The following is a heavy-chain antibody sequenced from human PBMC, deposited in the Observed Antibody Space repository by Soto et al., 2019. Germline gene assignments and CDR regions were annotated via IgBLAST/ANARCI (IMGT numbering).Heavy chain of an antibody. CDR1: GFTFSDYY. CDR2: ISSSGNII. CDR3: ARDLGYYASDGYFDY. D-gene: IGHD3-22*01. J-gene: IGHJ4*02. V-gene: IGHV3-11*01. Sequence: PGGSLRLSCAGSGFTFSDYYMSWIRQAPGKGLEWVSYISSSGNIIYYAESVKGRFTISRDNAKNSLYLQMNSLRAEDTAVYYCARDLGYYASDGYFDYWGQGTLVTVSS.